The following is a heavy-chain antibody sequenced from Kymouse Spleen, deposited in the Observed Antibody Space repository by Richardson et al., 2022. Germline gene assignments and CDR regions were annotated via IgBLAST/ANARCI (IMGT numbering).Heavy chain of an antibody. V-gene: IGHV3-33*01. CDR2: IWYDGSNK. J-gene: IGHJ6*02. CDR1: GFTFSSYG. D-gene: IGHD2-2*02. Sequence: QVQLVESGGGVVQPGRSLRLSCAASGFTFSSYGMHWVRQAPGKGLEWVAVIWYDGSNKYYADSVKGRFTISRDNSKNTLYLQMNSLRAEDTAVYYCASGGYCSSTSCLYGMDVWGQGTTVTVSS. CDR3: ASGGYCSSTSCLYGMDV.